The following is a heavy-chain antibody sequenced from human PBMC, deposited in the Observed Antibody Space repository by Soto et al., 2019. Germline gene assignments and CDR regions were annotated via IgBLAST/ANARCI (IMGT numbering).Heavy chain of an antibody. V-gene: IGHV1-69*06. CDR3: ARAPYYYDSSGYQAPDY. CDR2: IIPIFGTA. J-gene: IGHJ4*02. D-gene: IGHD3-22*01. CDR1: GGTFSSYA. Sequence: QVQLVQSGAEVKKPGSSVKVSCKASGGTFSSYAISWVRQAPGQGLEWMGGIIPIFGTANYAQKFQGRVTITADKSTSTAYMELSRLRSEDTAVYYCARAPYYYDSSGYQAPDYWGQGTLVTVSS.